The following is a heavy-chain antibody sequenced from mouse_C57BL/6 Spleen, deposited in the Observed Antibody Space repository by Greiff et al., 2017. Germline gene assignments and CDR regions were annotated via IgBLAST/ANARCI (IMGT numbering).Heavy chain of an antibody. D-gene: IGHD3-2*02. CDR3: ARVTAQATMDY. CDR1: GYTFTSYW. Sequence: QVQLQQPGAELVRPGSSVKLSCKASGYTFTSYWMDWVKQRPGQGLEWIGNIYPSDSETHYNQKFKDKATLTVDTSSSTAYMQLSSLTSEDSAVYYCARVTAQATMDYWGQGTSVTVSS. CDR2: IYPSDSET. J-gene: IGHJ4*01. V-gene: IGHV1-61*01.